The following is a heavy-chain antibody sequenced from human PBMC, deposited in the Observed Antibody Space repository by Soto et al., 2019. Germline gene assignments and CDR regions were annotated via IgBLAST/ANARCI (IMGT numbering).Heavy chain of an antibody. CDR1: GFSFDDYA. D-gene: IGHD3-10*01. CDR2: ISWNGAAT. CDR3: ANLPLYGSGFDC. Sequence: EVQLVESGGGLVQPGGSLRLSCAASGFSFDDYAIHWVRQAPGKGLVWVSGISWNGAATGYMNSVKGRFSISRDNTKNTLYLQMHSLRSDDTAVYYCANLPLYGSGFDCWGQGTLVTVSS. J-gene: IGHJ4*02. V-gene: IGHV3-9*01.